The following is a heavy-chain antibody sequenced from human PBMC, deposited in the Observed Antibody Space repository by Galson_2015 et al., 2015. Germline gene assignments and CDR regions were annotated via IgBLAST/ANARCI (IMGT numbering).Heavy chain of an antibody. J-gene: IGHJ4*02. CDR1: GFTFSSYG. Sequence: SLRLSCAASGFTFSSYGMHWVRQAPGKGLEWVAVIWYDGSNKYYADSVKGRFTISRDNSKNTLYLQMNSLRAEDTAVYYCARDIRNFDYDILTGFDYWGQGTLVTVSS. CDR3: ARDIRNFDYDILTGFDY. CDR2: IWYDGSNK. D-gene: IGHD3-9*01. V-gene: IGHV3-33*01.